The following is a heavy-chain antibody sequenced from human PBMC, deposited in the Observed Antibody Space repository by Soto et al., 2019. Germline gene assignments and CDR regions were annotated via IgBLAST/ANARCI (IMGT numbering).Heavy chain of an antibody. V-gene: IGHV1-24*01. CDR1: GYTLTELS. CDR2: FDPEDGET. Sequence: ASVKVSCKVSGYTLTELSMHWVRQAPGKGLEWMGGFDPEDGETIYAQKFQGRVTMTEDTSTDTAYMELSSLRSEDTAVYYCATWGRRGDPGDLDQLLRGYYFDYWGQGTLVTVLL. J-gene: IGHJ4*02. CDR3: ATWGRRGDPGDLDQLLRGYYFDY. D-gene: IGHD2-2*01.